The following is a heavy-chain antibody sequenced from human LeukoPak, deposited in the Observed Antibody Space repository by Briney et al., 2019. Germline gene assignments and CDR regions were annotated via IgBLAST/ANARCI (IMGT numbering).Heavy chain of an antibody. CDR3: ARGYSYGTDYFDY. CDR2: IYYSGST. Sequence: SETLSLTCTVSGGSISSYYWSWIRQPPGKGLEWIGYIYYSGSTNYNPSLKGRVTISVDTSKNQFSLKLSSVTAADTAVYYCARGYSYGTDYFDYWGQGTLVTVSS. V-gene: IGHV4-59*01. D-gene: IGHD5-18*01. J-gene: IGHJ4*02. CDR1: GGSISSYY.